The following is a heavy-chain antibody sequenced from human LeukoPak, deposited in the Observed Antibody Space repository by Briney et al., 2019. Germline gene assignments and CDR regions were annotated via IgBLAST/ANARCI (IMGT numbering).Heavy chain of an antibody. Sequence: SETLSLTCTVSGGSISSYYWSWIRQPPGEGLEWIGYIYYSGSTNYNPSLKSRVTISVDTSKNQFSLKLSSVTAADTAVYYCARAGQVVGDYLDYWGQGTLVTVSS. CDR2: IYYSGST. J-gene: IGHJ4*02. CDR1: GGSISSYY. D-gene: IGHD2-2*01. CDR3: ARAGQVVGDYLDY. V-gene: IGHV4-59*01.